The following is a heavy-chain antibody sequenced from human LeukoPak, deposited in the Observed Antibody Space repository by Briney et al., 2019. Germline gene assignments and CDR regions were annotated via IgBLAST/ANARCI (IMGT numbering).Heavy chain of an antibody. CDR3: AKTYSSSWDNWFDP. D-gene: IGHD6-13*01. J-gene: IGHJ5*02. Sequence: PGGSLRLSCAASGFTFDDYAMHWVRQAPGKGLEWVSGISWNSGNIGYADSVKGRFTISRDNAKNSLYLQMNSLRAEDTALYYCAKTYSSSWDNWFDPWGQGTLVTVSS. V-gene: IGHV3-9*01. CDR1: GFTFDDYA. CDR2: ISWNSGNI.